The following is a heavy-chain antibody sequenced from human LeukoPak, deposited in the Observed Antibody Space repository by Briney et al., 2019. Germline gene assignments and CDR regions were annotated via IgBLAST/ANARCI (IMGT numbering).Heavy chain of an antibody. CDR3: ATGATSGGY. D-gene: IGHD3-10*01. V-gene: IGHV3-74*01. J-gene: IGHJ4*02. Sequence: PGGSLRLSCAASGFTSSGYWMHWVRQVSSKGLVWVSRINSDESSTSYADSVKGRFSISRDNAKNTLYLQMNSLRAEDTAVYYCATGATSGGYWGQGTLVTVSS. CDR1: GFTSSGYW. CDR2: INSDESST.